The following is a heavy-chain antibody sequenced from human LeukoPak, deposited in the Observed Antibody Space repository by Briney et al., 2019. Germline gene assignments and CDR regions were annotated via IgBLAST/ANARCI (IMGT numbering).Heavy chain of an antibody. V-gene: IGHV1-69*13. J-gene: IGHJ5*02. CDR1: GGTFSSYA. D-gene: IGHD2-21*02. CDR2: IIPIFGTA. CDR3: AGGLGQSYCGGDCSPFSWFDP. Sequence: SVKVSCKASGGTFSSYAISWVRQAPGQGLEWMGGIIPIFGTANYAQKFQGRVTITADESTSTAYMELSSLRSEDTAVYYCAGGLGQSYCGGDCSPFSWFDPWGQGTLVTVSS.